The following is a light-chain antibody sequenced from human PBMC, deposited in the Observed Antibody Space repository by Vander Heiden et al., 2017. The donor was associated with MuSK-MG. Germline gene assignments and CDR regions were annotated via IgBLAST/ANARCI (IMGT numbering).Light chain of an antibody. CDR1: KVGDKY. CDR3: QAGDSSVV. Sequence: SYELTQPPSVSVSPGQTASITCSADKVGDKYVCWYQQEPGQSPVLLIYQDTKRPAGIPERFSGSNSGNTATLTISGTQAMDEADYYCQAGDSSVVFGGGTKLTV. CDR2: QDT. J-gene: IGLJ2*01. V-gene: IGLV3-1*01.